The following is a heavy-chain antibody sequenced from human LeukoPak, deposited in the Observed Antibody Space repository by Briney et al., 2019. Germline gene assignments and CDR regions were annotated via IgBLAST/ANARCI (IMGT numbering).Heavy chain of an antibody. J-gene: IGHJ6*03. CDR1: GFTFDDYT. V-gene: IGHV3-43*01. CDR2: IGRNGRSI. Sequence: GGSLRLSCAASGFTFDDYTMHCVRQTPGKGLEWVSLIGRNGRSINYADSVRGRFTISRDNSKNTLYLQMNSLRAEDTAVYYCAKRGLYDYGDYAPLYYYYYMDVWGKGTTVTVSS. CDR3: AKRGLYDYGDYAPLYYYYYMDV. D-gene: IGHD4-17*01.